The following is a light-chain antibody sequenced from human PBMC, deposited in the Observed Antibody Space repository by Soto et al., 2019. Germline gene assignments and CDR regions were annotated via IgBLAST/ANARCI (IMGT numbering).Light chain of an antibody. J-gene: IGLJ2*01. V-gene: IGLV9-49*01. Sequence: QPVLTQPPSASASLGASVTLTCTLSSGYSNYKVDWYQQRPGKGPRFVMRVGTGGIVGSKGDGIPDRFSVLGSGLNRYLTISHFVEEAEHDYHYGASHGSGSNFVYLVFGGGTKLTVL. CDR1: SGYSNYK. CDR3: GASHGSGSNFVYLV. CDR2: VGTGGIVG.